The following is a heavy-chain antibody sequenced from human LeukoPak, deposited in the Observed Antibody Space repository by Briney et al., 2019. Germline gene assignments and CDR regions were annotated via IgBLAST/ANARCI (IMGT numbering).Heavy chain of an antibody. Sequence: ASVKVSCKASGYTFTSYGINWVRQAPGQGLEWMGWISVYNGNTNYAQELQGRVTMTTDTSTSTAYMELRSLRSDDTAVYYCARDDALVATGSFDYWGQGTLVTVSS. CDR2: ISVYNGNT. CDR3: ARDDALVATGSFDY. V-gene: IGHV1-18*01. J-gene: IGHJ4*02. CDR1: GYTFTSYG. D-gene: IGHD5-12*01.